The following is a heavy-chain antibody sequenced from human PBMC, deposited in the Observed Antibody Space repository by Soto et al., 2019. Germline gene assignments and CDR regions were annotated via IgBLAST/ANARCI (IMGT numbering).Heavy chain of an antibody. V-gene: IGHV4-39*02. CDR3: ARDVPITMIVVVATRPGYFDL. J-gene: IGHJ2*01. CDR2: IYYSGST. CDR1: GGSISSSSYY. Sequence: ETLSLTCTVSGGSISSSSYYWGWIRQPPGKGLEWIGSIYYSGSTYYNPSRKSRVTISVDTSKNQFSLKLSSVTAADTALYYCARDVPITMIVVVATRPGYFDLWGRGTLVTVSS. D-gene: IGHD3-22*01.